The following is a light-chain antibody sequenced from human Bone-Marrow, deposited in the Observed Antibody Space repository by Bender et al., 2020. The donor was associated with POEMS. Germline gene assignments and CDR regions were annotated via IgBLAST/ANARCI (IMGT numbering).Light chain of an antibody. CDR2: EVS. J-gene: IGLJ3*02. CDR3: CSYAGKRTLV. Sequence: QSALTQPPSASGSPGQSVTISCTAITSDVGDYNFVSWYQQHPGKTPKLLIYEVSKRPSGVPDRFSASKSGNTASLTISGLQAEDEADYYCCSYAGKRTLVFGGGTYLTVL. V-gene: IGLV2-8*01. CDR1: TSDVGDYNF.